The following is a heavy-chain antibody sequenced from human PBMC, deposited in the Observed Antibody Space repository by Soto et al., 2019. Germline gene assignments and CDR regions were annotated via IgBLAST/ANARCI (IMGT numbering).Heavy chain of an antibody. CDR1: GFTFSSYA. CDR2: ISYDGSNK. V-gene: IGHV3-30-3*01. J-gene: IGHJ4*02. D-gene: IGHD3-3*01. CDR3: ARDGVVVVIIYYFDY. Sequence: QVQLVESGGGVVQPGRSLRLSCAASGFTFSSYAMHWVRQAPGKGLEREAVISYDGSNKYYADSVKGRFTNARDNSKNTLYLQMNSLRAEDTDVYYCARDGVVVVIIYYFDYWGQGTLVTVSS.